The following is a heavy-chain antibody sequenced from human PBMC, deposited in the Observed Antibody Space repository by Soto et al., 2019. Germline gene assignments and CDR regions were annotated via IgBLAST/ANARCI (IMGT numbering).Heavy chain of an antibody. J-gene: IGHJ5*02. D-gene: IGHD5-18*01. Sequence: PSETLSLTCTVSGASIKSHYCAWIRLPAGKGLGWIGRVFASGTTNYNPSLSNRIPMSVDTSRNQFSLEMRSMTAADTAMYYCATYSDTYLNWLDPWAQGILVTVSS. V-gene: IGHV4-4*07. CDR2: VFASGTT. CDR1: GASIKSHY. CDR3: ATYSDTYLNWLDP.